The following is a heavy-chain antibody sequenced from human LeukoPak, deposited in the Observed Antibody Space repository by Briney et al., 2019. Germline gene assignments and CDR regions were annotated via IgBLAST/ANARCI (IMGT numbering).Heavy chain of an antibody. D-gene: IGHD2-2*01. V-gene: IGHV1-46*01. CDR3: ARGDVVVPAADFDY. J-gene: IGHJ4*02. Sequence: GASVKVSCKAFGYTFTSYYIHWVRQAPGRGLEWMGVINPPAGSTSYAQKLQGRVTMTTDTSTSTAYMELRSLRSDDTAVYYCARGDVVVPAADFDYWGQGTLVTVSS. CDR2: INPPAGST. CDR1: GYTFTSYY.